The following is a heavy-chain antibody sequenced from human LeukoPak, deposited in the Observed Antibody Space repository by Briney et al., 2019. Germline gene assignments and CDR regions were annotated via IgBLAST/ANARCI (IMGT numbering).Heavy chain of an antibody. Sequence: SQTLSLTCTVSGGSISSGAYFWNWIRQHPGKGLEWIGHIYYSGSTYYNPSLKSRVTISVDTSENQFSLRLSSVIAADTAVYYCARGYYGGAVDSWGQGILVIVSS. CDR3: ARGYYGGAVDS. J-gene: IGHJ4*02. D-gene: IGHD3-16*01. V-gene: IGHV4-31*03. CDR1: GGSISSGAYF. CDR2: IYYSGST.